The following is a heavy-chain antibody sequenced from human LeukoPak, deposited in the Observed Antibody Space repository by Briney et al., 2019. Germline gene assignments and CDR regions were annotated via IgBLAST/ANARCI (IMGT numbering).Heavy chain of an antibody. D-gene: IGHD3-22*01. CDR2: ISSSSSYI. J-gene: IGHJ4*02. CDR3: ARLSSGYYYDSY. Sequence: GGSLRLSCAASGFTFSSYSMNWVRQAPGKGLEWVSSISSSSSYIYYADSVKGRFTISRDNAKNSLYLQVNSLRAEDTAVYYCARLSSGYYYDSYWGQGTLVTVSS. CDR1: GFTFSSYS. V-gene: IGHV3-21*01.